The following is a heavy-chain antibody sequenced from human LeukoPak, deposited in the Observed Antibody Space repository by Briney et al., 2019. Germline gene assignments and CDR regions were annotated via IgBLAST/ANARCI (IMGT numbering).Heavy chain of an antibody. Sequence: SETLSLTCTVSGGSFNNYYWSWIWQPAGKGLEWIGRIYTSGTTNYNPSLKSRVTMSVDTSKNQFSLKLSSVTAADTAVYYCARVGRTVTLRREYYFDYWGQGTLVSVSS. CDR2: IYTSGTT. CDR1: GGSFNNYY. D-gene: IGHD4-17*01. CDR3: ARVGRTVTLRREYYFDY. V-gene: IGHV4-4*07. J-gene: IGHJ4*02.